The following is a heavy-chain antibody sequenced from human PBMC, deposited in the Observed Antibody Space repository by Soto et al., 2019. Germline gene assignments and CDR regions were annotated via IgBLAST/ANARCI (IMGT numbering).Heavy chain of an antibody. CDR1: GGSISSSSYY. D-gene: IGHD2-15*01. CDR3: ARQTGCSGGSCSRLGYFDY. Sequence: QLQLQESGPGLVKPSETLSLTCTVSGGSISSSSYYWGWIRQPPGKGLEWIGSIYYSGSTYYNPSLKSRVPISVDTSKNQFSLKLSSVTAADTAVYYCARQTGCSGGSCSRLGYFDYWGQGTLVTVSS. CDR2: IYYSGST. V-gene: IGHV4-39*01. J-gene: IGHJ4*02.